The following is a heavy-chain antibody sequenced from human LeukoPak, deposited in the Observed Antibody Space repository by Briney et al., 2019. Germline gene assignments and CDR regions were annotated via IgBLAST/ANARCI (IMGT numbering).Heavy chain of an antibody. J-gene: IGHJ3*02. V-gene: IGHV4-59*01. CDR2: IYYSGST. Sequence: PSETLSLTCTVSGGSISSYYWSWIRQPPRKGLEWIGYIYYSGSTNYNPSLKSRVTISVDTSKNQFSLKLSSVTAADTAVYYCAINGDYGDAFDIWGQGTMVTVSS. D-gene: IGHD4-17*01. CDR1: GGSISSYY. CDR3: AINGDYGDAFDI.